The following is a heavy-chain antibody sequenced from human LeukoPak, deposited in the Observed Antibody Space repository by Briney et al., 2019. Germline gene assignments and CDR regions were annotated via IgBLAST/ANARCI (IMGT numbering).Heavy chain of an antibody. J-gene: IGHJ6*02. Sequence: GESLKISCKGSGYSFTSYWIGWVRQMPGKGLEWTRIIYPGDSDTRYSPSFQGQVTISADKSISTAYLQWSSLKASDTAMYYCARHSVKDTVMVPYYYYGMDVWGQGTTVTVSS. CDR1: GYSFTSYW. CDR2: IYPGDSDT. V-gene: IGHV5-51*01. CDR3: ARHSVKDTVMVPYYYYGMDV. D-gene: IGHD5-18*01.